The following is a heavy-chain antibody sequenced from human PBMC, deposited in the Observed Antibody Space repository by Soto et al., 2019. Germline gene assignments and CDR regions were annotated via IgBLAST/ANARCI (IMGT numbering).Heavy chain of an antibody. J-gene: IGHJ4*01. CDR1: GDSVSSNSAA. CDR2: PYYRSKWYN. Sequence: QVQLQQSGPGLVKPSQTLSLTCAISGDSVSSNSAAWNWIRQSPSRGLEWLGRPYYRSKWYNAYAVSVKSRKTHTHHTSKNPFSLRLNSAAPEDTAVYYWARGGGWLHGSGLDYWGPGTLVTVSS. D-gene: IGHD5-12*01. V-gene: IGHV6-1*01. CDR3: ARGGGWLHGSGLDY.